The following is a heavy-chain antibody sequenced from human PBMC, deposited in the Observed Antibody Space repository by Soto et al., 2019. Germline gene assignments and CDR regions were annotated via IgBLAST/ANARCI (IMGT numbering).Heavy chain of an antibody. Sequence: GASVKVSCKASGYTFTGYYMHWVRQAPGQGLEWMGWINPNSGGTNYAQKFQGWVTMTRDTSISTAYMELSRLRSDDTAVYYCARSQYQLLLVAFDIWGQGTMVTVSS. CDR2: INPNSGGT. CDR1: GYTFTGYY. CDR3: ARSQYQLLLVAFDI. J-gene: IGHJ3*02. D-gene: IGHD2-2*01. V-gene: IGHV1-2*04.